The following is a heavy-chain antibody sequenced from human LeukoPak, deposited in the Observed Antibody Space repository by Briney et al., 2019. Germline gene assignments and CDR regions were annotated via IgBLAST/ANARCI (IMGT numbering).Heavy chain of an antibody. CDR1: GFRFNDYA. V-gene: IGHV3-9*03. D-gene: IGHD5-24*01. CDR2: ISWSSDSI. CDR3: AKDEGDDYNSGTYYFDY. J-gene: IGHJ4*02. Sequence: GGSLRLSCAASGFRFNDYAIHWVRQAPGKGLEWVSGISWSSDSIGYADSVRGRFTISRDNAKNSVYLQMNSLRAEDMGLYYCAKDEGDDYNSGTYYFDYWGQGTLVTVSS.